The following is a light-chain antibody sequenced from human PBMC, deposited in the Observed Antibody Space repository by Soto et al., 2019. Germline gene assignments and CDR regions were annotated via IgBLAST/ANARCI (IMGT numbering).Light chain of an antibody. Sequence: QSVLTQPPSVSVAPGQKVTISCSGSTSNIGNDYISWYQQVPGTAPKLLIYDNNKRPSGIPDRFSGSKSGASATLGITGLRTGDEADYYCGTWDNSLSAGVFGGGTKVTVL. CDR1: TSNIGNDY. J-gene: IGLJ2*01. V-gene: IGLV1-51*01. CDR2: DNN. CDR3: GTWDNSLSAGV.